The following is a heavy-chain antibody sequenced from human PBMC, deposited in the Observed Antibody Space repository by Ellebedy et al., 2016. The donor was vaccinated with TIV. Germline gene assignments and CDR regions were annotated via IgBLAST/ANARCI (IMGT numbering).Heavy chain of an antibody. CDR1: GGSISSYY. D-gene: IGHD4-17*01. CDR3: AGAYGAYFDY. V-gene: IGHV4-59*08. J-gene: IGHJ4*02. CDR2: IYYSGST. Sequence: MPGGSLRLSCTVSGGSISSYYWSWIRQPPGKGLEWIGYIYYSGSTNYNPSLKSRVTISVDMSKNQFSLRLSSVTAADTAVYYCAGAYGAYFDYWGQGTLVTVSS.